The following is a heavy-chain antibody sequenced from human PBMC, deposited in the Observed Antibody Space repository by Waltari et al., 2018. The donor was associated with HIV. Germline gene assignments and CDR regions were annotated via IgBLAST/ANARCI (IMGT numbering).Heavy chain of an antibody. Sequence: QVQLVQSGAEVKKPGSSVKVSCKASGGTFSSYATSWVRRAPGQGLEWMGGIIPIFGTANYAQKFQGRVTITADESTSTAYMELSSLRSEDTAVYYCARDIGVQNFDAFDVWGQGTMVTVSS. CDR1: GGTFSSYA. CDR2: IIPIFGTA. J-gene: IGHJ3*01. D-gene: IGHD2-21*01. V-gene: IGHV1-69*01. CDR3: ARDIGVQNFDAFDV.